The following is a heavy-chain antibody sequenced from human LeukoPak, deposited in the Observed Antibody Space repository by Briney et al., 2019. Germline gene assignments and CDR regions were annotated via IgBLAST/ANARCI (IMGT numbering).Heavy chain of an antibody. CDR2: ISYDGKDK. D-gene: IGHD6-19*01. Sequence: QPGRSLRLSCAASGFTFSGFAMHWVRQAPGKGLQWVAFISYDGKDKYYSDSVKGRITISRDNSKSTLYVQMDSLRTEDTAVYYCAKARGSGFQRGDAFDMWGQGTRVTVSS. CDR3: AKARGSGFQRGDAFDM. J-gene: IGHJ3*02. V-gene: IGHV3-30*04. CDR1: GFTFSGFA.